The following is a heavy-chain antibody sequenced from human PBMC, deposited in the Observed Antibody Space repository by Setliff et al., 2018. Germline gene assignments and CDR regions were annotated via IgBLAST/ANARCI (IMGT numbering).Heavy chain of an antibody. D-gene: IGHD3-9*01. CDR3: TRERYFDWFFEY. Sequence: PSETLSLTCTVSGGSITSGSFYWSWIRQPAGKRLEWIGCIHASGSPSYNPSLESRVTISLDTSTNQFSLKLSSVTAADTAVYYCTRERYFDWFFEYWGQGTLVTVSS. J-gene: IGHJ4*02. CDR1: GGSITSGSFY. CDR2: IHASGSP. V-gene: IGHV4-61*02.